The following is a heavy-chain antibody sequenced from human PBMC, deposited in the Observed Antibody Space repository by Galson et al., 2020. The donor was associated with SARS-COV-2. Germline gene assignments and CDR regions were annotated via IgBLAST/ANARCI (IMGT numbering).Heavy chain of an antibody. CDR3: ARVCGPRITIFGVVHYYYYMDV. CDR1: GGSISSGGYY. CDR2: IYYSGST. J-gene: IGHJ6*03. V-gene: IGHV4-31*03. D-gene: IGHD3-3*01. Sequence: SETLSLTCTVSGGSISSGGYYWSWIRQHPGKGLEWIGYIYYSGSTYYNPSLKSRVTISVDTSKNQFSLKLSSVTAADTAVYYCARVCGPRITIFGVVHYYYYMDVWGKGTTVTVSS.